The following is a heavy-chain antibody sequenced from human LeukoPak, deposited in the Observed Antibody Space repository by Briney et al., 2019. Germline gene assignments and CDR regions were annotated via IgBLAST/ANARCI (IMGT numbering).Heavy chain of an antibody. V-gene: IGHV1-2*02. CDR2: INPNSGGK. CDR3: ATGGSYLYYFDY. J-gene: IGHJ4*02. CDR1: GYTFTGYY. D-gene: IGHD1-26*01. Sequence: ASVKVSCKASGYTFTGYYMHWVRQAPGQGLEWMGWINPNSGGKNYAQKFQGRVTMTRDTSISTAYMELSRLRSDDTAVYYCATGGSYLYYFDYWGQGTLVTVSS.